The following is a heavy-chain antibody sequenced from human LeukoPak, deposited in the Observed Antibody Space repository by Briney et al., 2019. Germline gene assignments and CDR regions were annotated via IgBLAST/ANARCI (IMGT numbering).Heavy chain of an antibody. CDR1: GYTFTGYY. D-gene: IGHD3-10*01. Sequence: GASGKVSCKASGYTFTGYYMHWVRQAPGQGLEWMGWINPNSGGTNYAQKLQGRVTMTTDTSTSTAYMELRSLRSDDTAVYYCARAPPLLWYGELLYGWFDPWGQGTLVTVSS. CDR3: ARAPPLLWYGELLYGWFDP. V-gene: IGHV1-2*02. CDR2: INPNSGGT. J-gene: IGHJ5*02.